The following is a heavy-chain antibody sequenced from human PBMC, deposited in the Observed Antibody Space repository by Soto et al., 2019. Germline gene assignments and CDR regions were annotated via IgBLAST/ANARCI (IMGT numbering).Heavy chain of an antibody. J-gene: IGHJ6*03. D-gene: IGHD3-3*01. CDR1: GGSIISYY. CDR2: IYYSGST. CDR3: ARTDFWSGYKPPRDYYYYMDV. Sequence: SETLSLTCTVSGGSIISYYWSWIRQPPGKGLEWIGYIYYSGSTNYNPFLKSRVTISVDTSKNQFSLKLSSVTAADTAVYYCARTDFWSGYKPPRDYYYYMDVWGKGTTVTVSS. V-gene: IGHV4-59*08.